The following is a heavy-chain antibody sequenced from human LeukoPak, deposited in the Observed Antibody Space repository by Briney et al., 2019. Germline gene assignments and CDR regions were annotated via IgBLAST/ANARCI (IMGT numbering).Heavy chain of an antibody. Sequence: PSETLSLTCTVSGGSISSYYWGWIRQPPGKGLEWIASIYYRGSTFYNPSLNSRVTISVDTSKSQFSLKLSFVTAADTAIYYCARAMVLEGWFDSWGQGTLVTVSS. V-gene: IGHV4-39*01. CDR3: ARAMVLEGWFDS. D-gene: IGHD3-10*01. J-gene: IGHJ5*01. CDR2: IYYRGST. CDR1: GGSISSYY.